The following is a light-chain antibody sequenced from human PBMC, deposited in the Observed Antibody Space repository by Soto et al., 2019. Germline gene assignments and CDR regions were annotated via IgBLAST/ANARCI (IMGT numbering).Light chain of an antibody. CDR1: SSDVGAYNY. J-gene: IGLJ2*01. CDR3: CSYAGSYTVV. V-gene: IGLV2-11*01. CDR2: DVS. Sequence: QSALTQPRSVSGSPGQSVTISCTGTSSDVGAYNYVSWYQQHPGKAPKLMIYDVSKRPSGVPDRFSGSKSGNTASLTISGLQPEDEADYYCCSYAGSYTVVFGGGTKLTVL.